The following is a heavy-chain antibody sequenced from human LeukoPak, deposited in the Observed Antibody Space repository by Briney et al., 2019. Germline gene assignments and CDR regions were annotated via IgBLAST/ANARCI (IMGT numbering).Heavy chain of an antibody. CDR2: IDNSGSAT. CDR1: GFTFSSYW. D-gene: IGHD6-25*01. Sequence: SGGSLRLSCAASGFTFSSYWMSWVRQAPGKGLEWLSYIDNSGSATYYVDSVKGRFTISRDNTKKSLYLQMNNLRAEDTAVYYCVRELSVHLRYNSGSYFDYWGQGALVTVSS. J-gene: IGHJ4*02. CDR3: VRELSVHLRYNSGSYFDY. V-gene: IGHV3-48*04.